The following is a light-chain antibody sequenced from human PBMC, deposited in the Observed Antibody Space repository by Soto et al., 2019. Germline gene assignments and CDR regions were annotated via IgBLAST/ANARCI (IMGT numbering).Light chain of an antibody. CDR1: SSDVGAYNY. V-gene: IGLV2-14*01. CDR3: SSYTHSSTQV. CDR2: EVR. J-gene: IGLJ1*01. Sequence: QSALTQPASVSGSPGQSITISCTGTSSDVGAYNYVSWYQLHPGEAPKLIISEVRNRPSGVSSRFSGSKSVNTASLTISGLQAEDEADYYCSSYTHSSTQVFGTGTKLTVL.